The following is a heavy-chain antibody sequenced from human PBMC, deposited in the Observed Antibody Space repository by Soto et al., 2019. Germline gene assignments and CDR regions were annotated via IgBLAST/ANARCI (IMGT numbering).Heavy chain of an antibody. V-gene: IGHV3-23*01. CDR1: GFTFSSYA. CDR2: ISGSGGST. J-gene: IGHJ4*02. Sequence: EVQLLESGGGLVQPGGSLRLSCAASGFTFSSYAMSWVRQAPGKGLEWVSAISGSGGSTYYADSVKGRFTISRDNSKNTLYLQMNSLRAEVTAVYYGAKGSGWYLTHFDYWGQGTLVTVSS. CDR3: AKGSGWYLTHFDY. D-gene: IGHD6-19*01.